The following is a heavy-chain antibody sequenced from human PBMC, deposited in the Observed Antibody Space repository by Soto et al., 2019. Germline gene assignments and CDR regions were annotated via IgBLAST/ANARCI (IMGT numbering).Heavy chain of an antibody. Sequence: QVQLQESGPGLVKPSETLSLTCTVSGGSISSYYWSWIRQPPGKGLERIGYIYYSGSTNYNPSLKSRVTISGDTSKNQCSLKLSSVTAAHTAVYYCARALILTGYDSHDAFDTGGQETMVTVSS. V-gene: IGHV4-59*01. J-gene: IGHJ3*02. CDR2: IYYSGST. D-gene: IGHD3-9*01. CDR3: ARALILTGYDSHDAFDT. CDR1: GGSISSYY.